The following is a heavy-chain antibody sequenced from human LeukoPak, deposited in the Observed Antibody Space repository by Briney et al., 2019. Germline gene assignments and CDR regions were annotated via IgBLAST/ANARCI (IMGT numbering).Heavy chain of an antibody. D-gene: IGHD3-3*01. CDR3: AKIGRSYDFWTGYYEEEVDYMDV. CDR2: ISDSGVGT. CDR1: GFTFSSYG. J-gene: IGHJ6*03. V-gene: IGHV3-23*01. Sequence: GGSLRLSCAASGFTFSSYGMNWVRQAPGKGLELVSGISDSGVGTKHADSVKGRFTISRDNSKNTLYLQMNSLIAEDTAVYYCAKIGRSYDFWTGYYEEEVDYMDVWGKGTTVTVSS.